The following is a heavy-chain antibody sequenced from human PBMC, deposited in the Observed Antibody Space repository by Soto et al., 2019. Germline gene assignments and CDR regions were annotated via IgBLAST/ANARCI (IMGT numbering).Heavy chain of an antibody. CDR2: IYYSGST. CDR3: ARQIDRPKWKVVGGDAFDI. V-gene: IGHV4-39*01. CDR1: GGSISSSSYY. J-gene: IGHJ3*02. Sequence: QLQLQESGPGLVKPSETLSLTCTVSGGSISSSSYYWGWIRQPPGKGLEWIGSIYYSGSTYYNPSLKSRVTISVDTSKNQFSLKLSSVTAADTAVYYCARQIDRPKWKVVGGDAFDIWGQGTMVTVSS. D-gene: IGHD1-20*01.